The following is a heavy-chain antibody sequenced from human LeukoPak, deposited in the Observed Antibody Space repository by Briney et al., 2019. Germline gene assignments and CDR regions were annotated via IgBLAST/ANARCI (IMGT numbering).Heavy chain of an antibody. J-gene: IGHJ4*02. CDR3: AKVRDSTSDIHYFDY. V-gene: IGHV3-30*02. Sequence: GGSLRLSCAASGFTFSSYGMHWVRQAPGKGLEWVAFIRYDGSNKYYADSVKGRFTISRDNSKNTLYLQMNSLRAEDTAVYYCAKVRDSTSDIHYFDYWGQGTLVTVSS. CDR2: IRYDGSNK. D-gene: IGHD2-2*01. CDR1: GFTFSSYG.